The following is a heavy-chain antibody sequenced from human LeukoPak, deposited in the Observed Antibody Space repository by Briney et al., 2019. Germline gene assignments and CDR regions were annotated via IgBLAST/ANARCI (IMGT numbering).Heavy chain of an antibody. V-gene: IGHV1-69*01. CDR1: GGTFSSYA. J-gene: IGHJ5*02. CDR2: IIPIFGTA. Sequence: GASVKVSCKASGGTFSSYAISWVRQAPGQGLEWMGGIIPIFGTANYAQKFQGRVTITADESTSTAYMELSSLTSEDTAVYYCARERGDIVVVPAAGLYNWFGPWGQGTLVTVSS. CDR3: ARERGDIVVVPAAGLYNWFGP. D-gene: IGHD2-2*01.